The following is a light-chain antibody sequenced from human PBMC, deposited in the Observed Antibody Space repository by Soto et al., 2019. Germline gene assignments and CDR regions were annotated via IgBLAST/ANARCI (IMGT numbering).Light chain of an antibody. V-gene: IGKV1-33*01. CDR3: YHYSDLLLS. CDR2: DAS. CDR1: QDMSNY. Sequence: DMQMTQSPSSLSASVGDRVTITCQASQDMSNYLNWYQQKPGKAPKLLIFDASSVERGVVSRFSGSGSGTDFTFTIRSLQAEDVATYYCYHYSDLLLSFGEGTK. J-gene: IGKJ4*01.